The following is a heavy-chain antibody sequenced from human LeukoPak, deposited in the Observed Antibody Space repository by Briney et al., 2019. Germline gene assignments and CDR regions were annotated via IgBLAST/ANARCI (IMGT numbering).Heavy chain of an antibody. CDR2: IKQDGSEK. V-gene: IGHV3-7*01. CDR1: GFTLSSYW. Sequence: GGSLRLSCAASGFTLSSYWMSWVRQAPGKGLEWVANIKQDGSEKYYVDSVKGRFTISRDNAKNSLYLQMNSLRAEDTAVYYCARERRGYYDFWSGYSNWFDPWGQGTLVTVSS. J-gene: IGHJ5*02. D-gene: IGHD3-3*01. CDR3: ARERRGYYDFWSGYSNWFDP.